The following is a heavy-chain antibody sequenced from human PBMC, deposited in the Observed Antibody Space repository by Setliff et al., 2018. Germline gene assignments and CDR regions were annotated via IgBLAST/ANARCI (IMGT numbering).Heavy chain of an antibody. D-gene: IGHD2-2*01. J-gene: IGHJ6*03. Sequence: GGSLRLSCRTSGFTFSSYTMNWVRQAPGKGLEWVSSISSSNSYIYYADSVKRRFTISRDNAKNSLYLQMNILRADDTAVYFCARLVDYYYYMDVWGKGTTVTVSS. CDR3: ARLVDYYYYMDV. V-gene: IGHV3-21*01. CDR1: GFTFSSYT. CDR2: ISSSNSYI.